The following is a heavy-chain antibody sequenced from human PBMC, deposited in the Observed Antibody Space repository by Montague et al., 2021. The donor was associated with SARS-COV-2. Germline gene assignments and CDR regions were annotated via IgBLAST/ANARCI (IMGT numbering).Heavy chain of an antibody. Sequence: SLRLSCAASGFTFSSYEMNWVRQAPGKGLEWVSYISSSGSTIYYADPVKGRFTISRDNAKNSLYLQMNSLRAEDTAVYYCARDGGSRCDSSGYCPYYYYGMDVWGQGTTVTVSS. CDR2: ISSSGSTI. V-gene: IGHV3-48*03. CDR1: GFTFSSYE. J-gene: IGHJ6*02. CDR3: ARDGGSRCDSSGYCPYYYYGMDV. D-gene: IGHD3-22*01.